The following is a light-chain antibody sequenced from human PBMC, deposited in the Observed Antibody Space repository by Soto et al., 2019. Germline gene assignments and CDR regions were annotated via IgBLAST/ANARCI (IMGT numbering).Light chain of an antibody. CDR1: ISDFVAYNY. Sequence: QSALTQPASVSGSPGQSITISCTGTISDFVAYNYVSWYQQHPGKAPKLMIYGVSNRPSGVSNRFSGSKSGNTASLTISGLQADDEADYYCSSHTISSALQVFGTGTKVTVL. CDR3: SSHTISSALQV. V-gene: IGLV2-14*01. J-gene: IGLJ1*01. CDR2: GVS.